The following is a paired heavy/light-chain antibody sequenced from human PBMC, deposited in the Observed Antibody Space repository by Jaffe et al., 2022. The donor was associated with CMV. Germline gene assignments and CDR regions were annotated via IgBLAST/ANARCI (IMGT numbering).Light chain of an antibody. J-gene: IGLJ2*01. Sequence: QSALTQPASVSGSPGQSITISCTGTSSDVGNYNLVSWYQQHPGKAPKLMIFEVTKRPSEISNRFSGSKSGNTASLTISGLQAEDEADYYCCSYAGSNVVVFGGGTQLTVL. CDR3: CSYAGSNVVV. V-gene: IGLV2-23*02. CDR2: EVT. CDR1: SSDVGNYNL.
Heavy chain of an antibody. CDR3: ATYNHDYDLLTGWTRSYFEY. V-gene: IGHV4-39*01. Sequence: QLQLQESGPGLVKPSETLSLICTVSGGSMSSSGYYWGWIRQPPGKGLEWLGSFYYPGSTYYNPSLKSRLTISADTSKSQFSLTLSSVTAADTAVYYCATYNHDYDLLTGWTRSYFEYWGQGTLVTVSS. D-gene: IGHD3-9*01. CDR1: GGSMSSSGYY. CDR2: FYYPGST. J-gene: IGHJ4*02.